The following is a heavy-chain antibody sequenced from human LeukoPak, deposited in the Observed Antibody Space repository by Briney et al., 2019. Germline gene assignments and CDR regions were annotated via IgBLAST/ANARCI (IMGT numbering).Heavy chain of an antibody. CDR3: ARDAALDLLFDY. V-gene: IGHV1-46*01. CDR2: INPSGGST. CDR1: GYTFTGYY. J-gene: IGHJ4*02. D-gene: IGHD3-16*02. Sequence: ASVKVSCKASGYTFTGYYMHWVRQAPGQGLEWMGWINPSGGSTSYAQKFQGRVTMTRDMSTSTVYMELSSLGSEDTAVYYCARDAALDLLFDYWGQGTLVTVSS.